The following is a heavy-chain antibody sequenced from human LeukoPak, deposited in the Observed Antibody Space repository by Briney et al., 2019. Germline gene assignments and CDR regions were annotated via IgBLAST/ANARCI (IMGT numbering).Heavy chain of an antibody. Sequence: PGGSLRLSCAASGFTFDDYAMPWVRQAPGKGLEWVSGISWNSGSIGYADSVKGRFTISRDNSKNTLYLQMNSLRAEDTAVYYCATGNPYSSSWYRGAFDIWGQGTMVTVSS. V-gene: IGHV3-9*01. CDR2: ISWNSGSI. D-gene: IGHD6-13*01. J-gene: IGHJ3*02. CDR3: ATGNPYSSSWYRGAFDI. CDR1: GFTFDDYA.